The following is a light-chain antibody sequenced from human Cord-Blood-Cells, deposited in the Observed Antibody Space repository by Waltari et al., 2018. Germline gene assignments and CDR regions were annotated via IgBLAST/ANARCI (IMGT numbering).Light chain of an antibody. CDR2: AAS. CDR3: QQSYSTPYT. Sequence: DLQLTQSPSSLSDSVGDRVTITCRASESISSYFNWYQQKPGKAHKLLIYAASSLQSGVPSRFSGSGSGTDFTLTISSLQPEDFATYYCQQSYSTPYTFGQGTKLEIK. CDR1: ESISSY. J-gene: IGKJ2*01. V-gene: IGKV1-39*01.